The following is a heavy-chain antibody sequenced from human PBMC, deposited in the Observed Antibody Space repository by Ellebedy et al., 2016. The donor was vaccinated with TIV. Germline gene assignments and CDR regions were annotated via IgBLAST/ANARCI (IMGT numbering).Heavy chain of an antibody. D-gene: IGHD3-10*01. CDR3: ARDPEGSYYYGSGKFDY. CDR1: GYTFTSHI. V-gene: IGHV1-3*01. J-gene: IGHJ4*02. CDR2: INAGNGDT. Sequence: ASVKVSCXASGYTFTSHIIHWVRQAPGQWLEWLGWINAGNGDTKYSQKFQGRVTITRDTSASTVYMEMSSLRSEDTAVFYCARDPEGSYYYGSGKFDYWGQGTLVTVSS.